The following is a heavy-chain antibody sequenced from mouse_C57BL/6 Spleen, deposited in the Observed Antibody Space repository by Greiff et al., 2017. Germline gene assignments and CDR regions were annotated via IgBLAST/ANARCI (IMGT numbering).Heavy chain of an antibody. CDR2: INPNNGGT. J-gene: IGHJ1*03. Sequence: VQLQQSGPELVKPGASVKMSCKASGYTFTDYNMHWVKQSHGKSLEWIGYINPNNGGTSYNQKFKGKATLTVNKSSSTAYMELRSLTSEDSAVYYCARKIPDGYYGYFDVWGTGTTVTVSS. CDR3: ARKIPDGYYGYFDV. V-gene: IGHV1-22*01. CDR1: GYTFTDYN. D-gene: IGHD2-3*01.